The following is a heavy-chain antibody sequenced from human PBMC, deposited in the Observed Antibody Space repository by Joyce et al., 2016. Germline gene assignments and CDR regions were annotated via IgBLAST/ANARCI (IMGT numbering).Heavy chain of an antibody. CDR1: GLTLSNYG. CDR3: AKILTATYSSGWFLDY. Sequence: CAASGLTLSNYGVHWVRQAPGKGLEWVAVISYDGIYKYYADSMKGRFTISRDNSKNTVFLEMNSLRTEDTAVYYCAKILTATYSSGWFLDYWGQGTLVTVSS. J-gene: IGHJ4*02. CDR2: ISYDGIYK. D-gene: IGHD6-25*01. V-gene: IGHV3-30*18.